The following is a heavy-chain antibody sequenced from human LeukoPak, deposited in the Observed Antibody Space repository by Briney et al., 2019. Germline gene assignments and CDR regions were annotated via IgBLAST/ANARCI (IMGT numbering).Heavy chain of an antibody. J-gene: IGHJ3*02. CDR2: TWYDGSKQ. Sequence: GGSLRLSCAASGFTFSSYGMHWVRQAPGKGLEWVAVTWYDGSKQYYADSVKGRFTISRDNSKNTLYLQMNSLRVEDTAVYYCAKGERAASWGGLAFDIWGQGTMVTVSS. CDR3: AKGERAASWGGLAFDI. D-gene: IGHD7-27*01. CDR1: GFTFSSYG. V-gene: IGHV3-33*06.